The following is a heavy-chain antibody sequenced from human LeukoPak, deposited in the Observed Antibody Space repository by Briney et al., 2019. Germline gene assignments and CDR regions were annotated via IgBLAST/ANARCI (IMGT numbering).Heavy chain of an antibody. CDR2: INSDGSTT. Sequence: GGCLRLSRAPSAFTFISYWTHWVRHAPGEGLVWVLRINSDGSTTSYAASVKGRFTISRDTAKNTVYLQMNSLRAEDTAVYYCARGHHYYDSSAYYYWGQGTLVTVSS. D-gene: IGHD3-22*01. V-gene: IGHV3-74*01. CDR3: ARGHHYYDSSAYYY. CDR1: AFTFISYW. J-gene: IGHJ4*02.